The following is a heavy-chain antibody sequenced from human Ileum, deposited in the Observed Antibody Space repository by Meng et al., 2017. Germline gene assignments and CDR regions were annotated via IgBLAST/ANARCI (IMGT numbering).Heavy chain of an antibody. Sequence: ASRLCKHSQALSLTCTVSGGSISSGGYYWGWIRRHPGKGLEWIGYIFYSGSTYYNSSRKSRTNISVDTSKNQFSLKVSSVTAADTAVYYCARVRRGLGLRFDPWGQGTLVTVSS. CDR1: GGSISSGGYY. CDR3: ARVRRGLGLRFDP. J-gene: IGHJ5*02. D-gene: IGHD3/OR15-3a*01. V-gene: IGHV4-31*03. CDR2: IFYSGST.